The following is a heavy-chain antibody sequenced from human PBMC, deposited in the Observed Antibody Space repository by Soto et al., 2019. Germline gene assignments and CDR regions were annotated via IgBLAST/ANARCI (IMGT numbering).Heavy chain of an antibody. J-gene: IGHJ4*02. CDR1: GFIFNNAW. CDR2: IKSKTDGGTT. CDR3: TTDRF. Sequence: EVQLVESGGGLVKPGESLRLSCAASGFIFNNAWMNWVRQAPGKGLEWVGRIKSKTDGGTTDYAAPVTGRFIVSRDDSKSKLYLKMNSLKTEDTAVYYCTTDRFWGQGTLVTVSS. V-gene: IGHV3-15*07.